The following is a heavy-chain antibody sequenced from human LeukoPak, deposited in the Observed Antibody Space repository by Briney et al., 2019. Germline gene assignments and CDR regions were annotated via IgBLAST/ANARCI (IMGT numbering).Heavy chain of an antibody. V-gene: IGHV1-8*01. CDR1: GYTFTSYD. CDR2: MNPNSGNT. Sequence: GASVKVSCKASGYTFTSYDINWVRQATGQGLEWMGWMNPNSGNTGYAQKFQGRVTMTRNTSISTAYMELSSLRSEDTAVYYCASFLKDYYYYGMDVWDQGTTVTVSS. D-gene: IGHD2/OR15-2a*01. CDR3: ASFLKDYYYYGMDV. J-gene: IGHJ6*02.